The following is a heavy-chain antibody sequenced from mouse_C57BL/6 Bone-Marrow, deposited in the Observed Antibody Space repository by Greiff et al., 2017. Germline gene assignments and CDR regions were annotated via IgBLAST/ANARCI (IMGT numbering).Heavy chain of an antibody. CDR1: GFSFTSYG. V-gene: IGHV2-5*01. Sequence: VQLVESGPGLVQPSQSLSITCTVSGFSFTSYGVHWVRQSPGKGLEWLGVIWRGGSTDYNAAFMSRLSITKDNSKSQVFFKMNSLQADDTAIYYCAKRQLRPYAMDYWGQGTSVTVSS. J-gene: IGHJ4*01. D-gene: IGHD3-2*02. CDR3: AKRQLRPYAMDY. CDR2: IWRGGST.